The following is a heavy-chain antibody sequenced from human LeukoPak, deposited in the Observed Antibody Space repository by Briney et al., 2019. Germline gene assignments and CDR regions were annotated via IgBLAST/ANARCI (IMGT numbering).Heavy chain of an antibody. CDR2: FSATGSTT. CDR1: GLTFSTYA. Sequence: GGSLRLSCTASGLTFSTYALSWVRQTPGKGLEWLSVFSATGSTTYYADSVRGRFTISRDNSKNTLYLQMNSLRVEDTAVYYCARGDAYGCRTPVDWGQGTLVTVSS. D-gene: IGHD4-23*01. J-gene: IGHJ4*02. V-gene: IGHV3-23*01. CDR3: ARGDAYGCRTPVD.